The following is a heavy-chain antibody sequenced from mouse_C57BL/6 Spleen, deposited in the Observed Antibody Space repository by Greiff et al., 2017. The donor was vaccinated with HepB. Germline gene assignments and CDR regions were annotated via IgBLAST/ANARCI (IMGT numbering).Heavy chain of an antibody. D-gene: IGHD1-1*01. J-gene: IGHJ2*01. CDR3: ARSDGSSSY. CDR2: INPGSGGT. V-gene: IGHV1-54*01. CDR1: GYAFTNYL. Sequence: VQLQQSGTVLARPGASVKVSCKASGYAFTNYLIEWVKQRPGQGLEWIGVINPGSGGTNYNEKFKGKATLTADKSSSTAYMQLSSLTSEDSAVYFCARSDGSSSYWGQGTTLTVSS.